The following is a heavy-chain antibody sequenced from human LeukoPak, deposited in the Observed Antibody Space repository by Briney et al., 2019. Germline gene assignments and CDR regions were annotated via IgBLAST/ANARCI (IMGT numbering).Heavy chain of an antibody. J-gene: IGHJ4*02. CDR1: GFTFSSYW. V-gene: IGHV3-74*01. CDR2: INTDGSST. CDR3: ARERFSRSTFSGYLDY. Sequence: GGSLRLSCAASGFTFSSYWMHWVRQAPGKGLVWVSRINTDGSSTSYADSVKGRFTISRDNAKNTLYLQMNSLRAEDTAVYYCARERFSRSTFSGYLDYWGQGTLVTVSS. D-gene: IGHD3-22*01.